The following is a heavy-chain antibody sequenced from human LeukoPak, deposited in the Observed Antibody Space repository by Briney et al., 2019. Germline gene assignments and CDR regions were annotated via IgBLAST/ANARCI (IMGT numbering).Heavy chain of an antibody. D-gene: IGHD6-13*01. CDR3: AREGAYSSNYYGD. V-gene: IGHV1-2*06. Sequence: ASVKVSCKASGGTFSSYAISWVRQAPGQGLEWMGRINPNSGGTNYAQKFQGRVTMTRDTSMSTAYMELSRLRSDDTAVYYCAREGAYSSNYYGDWGQGTLVTVSS. J-gene: IGHJ4*02. CDR2: INPNSGGT. CDR1: GGTFSSYA.